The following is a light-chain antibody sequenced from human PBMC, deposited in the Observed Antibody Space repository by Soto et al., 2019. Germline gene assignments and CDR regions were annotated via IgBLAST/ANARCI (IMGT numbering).Light chain of an antibody. V-gene: IGLV2-14*01. CDR3: SSDRSSSSPYV. Sequence: QSVLTQPASVSGSPGQSITISCTGTSSDVGGYNYVSWYQQHPGKAPKLMIYGVTNRPSGVSNRFSGSKSGNTASLTISGLQAEDEADYYCSSDRSSSSPYVFGPGTKLTVL. CDR2: GVT. J-gene: IGLJ1*01. CDR1: SSDVGGYNY.